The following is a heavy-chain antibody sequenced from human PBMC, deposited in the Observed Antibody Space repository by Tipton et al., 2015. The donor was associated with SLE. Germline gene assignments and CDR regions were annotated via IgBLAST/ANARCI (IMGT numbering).Heavy chain of an antibody. CDR1: GGSISSGDYY. V-gene: IGHV4-30-4*01. CDR3: ARDSLRFLEWFPAVGMDV. Sequence: TLSLTCTVSGGSISSGDYYWSWIRQPPGKGLEWIGYIYYSGSTNYNPSLKSRVTISVDTSKNQFSLKLSSVTAADTAVYYCARDSLRFLEWFPAVGMDVWGQGTTVTVSS. J-gene: IGHJ6*02. CDR2: IYYSGST. D-gene: IGHD3-3*01.